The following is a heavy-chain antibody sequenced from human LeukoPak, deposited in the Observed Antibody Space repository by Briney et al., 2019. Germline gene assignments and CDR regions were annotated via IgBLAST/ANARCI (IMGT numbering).Heavy chain of an antibody. CDR3: ARRLAVTGSPAFGI. CDR1: GGSISSYY. J-gene: IGHJ3*02. CDR2: IYTSGST. D-gene: IGHD6-19*01. V-gene: IGHV4-4*07. Sequence: ASETLPLTCTVSGGSISSYYWSWIRQPAGKGLEWIGRIYTSGSTNYNPSLKSRVTMSVDTSKNQFSLKLSSVTAADTAVYYCARRLAVTGSPAFGIWGQGTMVTVSS.